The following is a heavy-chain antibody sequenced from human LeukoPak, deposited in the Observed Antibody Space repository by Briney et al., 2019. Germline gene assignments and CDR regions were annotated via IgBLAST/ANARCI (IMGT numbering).Heavy chain of an antibody. V-gene: IGHV4-59*01. CDR2: IYYTGST. CDR1: GGSISSYF. CDR3: ARTLSRWDPFDY. J-gene: IGHJ4*02. D-gene: IGHD1-26*01. Sequence: SETLSLTCTVSGGSISSYFWSWIRQPPGKGLEWIGYIYYTGSTNYNPSLKSRVIISLDTSKNQFSLKLSSVTAADTAVYYCARTLSRWDPFDYWGQGTLVTVSS.